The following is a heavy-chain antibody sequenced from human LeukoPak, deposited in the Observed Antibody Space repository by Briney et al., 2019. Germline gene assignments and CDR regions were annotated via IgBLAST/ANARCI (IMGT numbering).Heavy chain of an antibody. J-gene: IGHJ4*02. CDR1: GFTFSGYW. CDR2: IKEDGSEK. D-gene: IGHD6-19*01. CDR3: AVTIAVGY. V-gene: IGHV3-7*01. Sequence: GGSLRLSCAASGFTFSGYWMTWVRQAPGKGLEWVANIKEDGSEKHYVDSVKGRFTISRDNAKISLYLEMNTLRLEDTAVYYCAVTIAVGYWGQGSLVTVPS.